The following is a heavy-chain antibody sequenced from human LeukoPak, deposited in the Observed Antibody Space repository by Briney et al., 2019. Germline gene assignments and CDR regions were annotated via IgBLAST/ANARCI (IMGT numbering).Heavy chain of an antibody. CDR1: GFTFSSYA. CDR2: IKQDGSEK. J-gene: IGHJ4*02. Sequence: GGSLRLSCAASGFTFSSYAMSWVRQAPGKGLEWVANIKQDGSEKYYVDSVKGRFTISRDNAKNSLYLQMNSLRAEDTAVYYCARDSYYDSEDYWGQGTLVTVSS. CDR3: ARDSYYDSEDY. D-gene: IGHD3-22*01. V-gene: IGHV3-7*01.